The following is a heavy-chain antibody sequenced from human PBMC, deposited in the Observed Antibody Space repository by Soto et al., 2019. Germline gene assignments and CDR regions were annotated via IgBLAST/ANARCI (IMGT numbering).Heavy chain of an antibody. CDR2: IYHSGST. D-gene: IGHD2-21*02. V-gene: IGHV4-30-2*01. J-gene: IGHJ4*02. CDR1: GGSISSGSYS. CDR3: DRLRGIRDFCTQFYFDY. Sequence: SETLSLTCAVSGGSISSGSYSWSWIRQPPGKGLEWIGYIYHSGSTNYNPSLKSRVTISVDGSKNQFSLKLSSVTAADTAVYYCDRLRGIRDFCTQFYFDYWGQGTLVTVSS.